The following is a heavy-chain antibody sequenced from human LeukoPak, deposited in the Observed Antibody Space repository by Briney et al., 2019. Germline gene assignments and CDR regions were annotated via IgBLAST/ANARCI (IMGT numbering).Heavy chain of an antibody. CDR1: GGSFTGYY. CDR2: LNPPGRT. Sequence: SDTLSLTCAVYGGSFTGYYWNWIRQPPGKGLEWVGELNPPGRTAYNPALESRVSVSLDTSKIQFSLKLNSLTAADTAVYYCARGFCDSTSCFGAFDIWGQGTTVTV. D-gene: IGHD2-2*01. J-gene: IGHJ3*02. V-gene: IGHV4-34*01. CDR3: ARGFCDSTSCFGAFDI.